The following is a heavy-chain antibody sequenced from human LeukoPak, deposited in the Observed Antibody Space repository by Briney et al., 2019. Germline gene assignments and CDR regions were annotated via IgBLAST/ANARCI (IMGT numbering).Heavy chain of an antibody. Sequence: PSETLSLTCAVYGGPFSGYYWSWIRQPPGKGLEWIGEINHSGSTNYNPSLKSRVTISVDTSKNQFSLKLSSVTAADTAVYYCASRDTAMVLPFDYWGQGTLVTVSS. J-gene: IGHJ4*02. CDR2: INHSGST. CDR1: GGPFSGYY. CDR3: ASRDTAMVLPFDY. V-gene: IGHV4-34*01. D-gene: IGHD5-18*01.